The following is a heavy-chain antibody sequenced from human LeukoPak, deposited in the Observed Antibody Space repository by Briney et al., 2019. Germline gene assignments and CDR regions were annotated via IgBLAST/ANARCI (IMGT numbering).Heavy chain of an antibody. CDR1: GFTFSSYG. D-gene: IGHD3-10*01. Sequence: GGSLRLSCAASGFTFSSYGMSWVRQAPGKGLEWVSAISGSGGSTYYADSVKGRFTISRDNSKNTLYLQMNSLRAEDTAVYYCAKDKNPYYYGSGTTPGNWFDPWGQGTLVTVSS. CDR2: ISGSGGST. CDR3: AKDKNPYYYGSGTTPGNWFDP. J-gene: IGHJ5*02. V-gene: IGHV3-23*01.